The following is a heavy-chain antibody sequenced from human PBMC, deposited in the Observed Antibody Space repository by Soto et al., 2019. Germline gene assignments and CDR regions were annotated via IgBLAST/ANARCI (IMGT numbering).Heavy chain of an antibody. V-gene: IGHV4-39*01. Sequence: QVQLQESGPGVVKPSETLSLTCTVSGVSISRSTSYWGWIRQPPGKGLEWIGVIYYSGASYYNPSLKSRVTISVDTSRNQVSLKLTSMTAADTAVYYCARRDGGGWYAFDIWGQGTKVTVSS. D-gene: IGHD6-19*01. J-gene: IGHJ3*02. CDR3: ARRDGGGWYAFDI. CDR1: GVSISRSTSY. CDR2: IYYSGAS.